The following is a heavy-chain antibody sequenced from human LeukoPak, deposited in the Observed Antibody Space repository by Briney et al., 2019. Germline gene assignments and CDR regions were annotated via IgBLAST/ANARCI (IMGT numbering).Heavy chain of an antibody. D-gene: IGHD2-2*01. CDR3: ARTKLGYRSSTSCRYYYYYMDV. J-gene: IGHJ6*03. Sequence: PSETLSLTCAVYGGSFSGYYWSWIRQPPGKGLEWIGEINHSGSTNYNPSLKSRVTISVDTSKNQFSLRLSSVTAADTAVYYCARTKLGYRSSTSCRYYYYYMDVWGKGTTVTVSS. CDR2: INHSGST. CDR1: GGSFSGYY. V-gene: IGHV4-34*01.